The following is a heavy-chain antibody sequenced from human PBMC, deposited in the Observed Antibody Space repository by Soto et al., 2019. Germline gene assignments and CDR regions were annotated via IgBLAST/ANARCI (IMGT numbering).Heavy chain of an antibody. D-gene: IGHD3-10*01. CDR1: GYTFTSYG. Sequence: GASVKVSCKASGYTFTSYGISWVRQAPGQGLEWMGWMNPNSGNTGYAQKFQGRVTMTRNTSISTAYMELSSLRSEDTAVYYCARWGDYYGSGSYYNLVDYWGQGTLVTVSS. CDR2: MNPNSGNT. V-gene: IGHV1-8*02. J-gene: IGHJ4*02. CDR3: ARWGDYYGSGSYYNLVDY.